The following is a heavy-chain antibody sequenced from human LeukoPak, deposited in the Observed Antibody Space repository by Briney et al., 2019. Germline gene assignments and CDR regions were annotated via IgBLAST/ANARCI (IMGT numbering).Heavy chain of an antibody. D-gene: IGHD1-26*01. CDR1: GGSFSGYY. V-gene: IGHV4-34*01. CDR2: INHSGST. J-gene: IGHJ4*02. CDR3: ARGRYGARSGRLDY. Sequence: SETLSLTCAVYGGSFSGYYWSWIRQPAGKGLTWIGEINHSGSTNYNPSLKSRVTISVDTSKNQFSLKLSSVTAADTAVYYCARGRYGARSGRLDYWGQGTLVTVSS.